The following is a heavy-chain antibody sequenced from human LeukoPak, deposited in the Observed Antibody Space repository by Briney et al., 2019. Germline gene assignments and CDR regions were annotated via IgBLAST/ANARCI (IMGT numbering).Heavy chain of an antibody. J-gene: IGHJ4*02. V-gene: IGHV3-48*04. CDR2: ISSSSSTI. Sequence: GGSLRLSCAASGFTFSSYSMNWVRQAPGKGLEWVSYISSSSSTIYYADSVKGRFTISRDNAKNSLYLQMNSLRAEDTAVYYCARTPSYYYGSGSCDYWGQGTLVTVSS. D-gene: IGHD3-10*01. CDR3: ARTPSYYYGSGSCDY. CDR1: GFTFSSYS.